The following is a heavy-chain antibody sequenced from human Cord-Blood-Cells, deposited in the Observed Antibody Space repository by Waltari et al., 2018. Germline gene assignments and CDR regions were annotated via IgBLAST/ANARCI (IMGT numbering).Heavy chain of an antibody. Sequence: EVQLLESGGGLVQPGGSLRLSCEALGFTFRSYAICWVGKAPGKGLEWASAISGSGGSTYYADSVKGRFTISRDNSKNTLYLQMNSLRAEDTAVYYCAKDALIIAAAGPYFDYWGQGTLVTVSS. V-gene: IGHV3-23*01. D-gene: IGHD6-13*01. J-gene: IGHJ4*02. CDR2: ISGSGGST. CDR1: GFTFRSYA. CDR3: AKDALIIAAAGPYFDY.